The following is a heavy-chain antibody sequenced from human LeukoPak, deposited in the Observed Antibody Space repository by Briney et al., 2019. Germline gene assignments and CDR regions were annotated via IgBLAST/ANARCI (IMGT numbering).Heavy chain of an antibody. V-gene: IGHV3-21*01. CDR2: ISNSSSYI. CDR3: ARDLIAAAVNYYYYGMDV. D-gene: IGHD6-13*01. CDR1: GFTFSSYS. Sequence: GGSLRLSCAASGFTFSSYSMNWVRQPPGKGLEWVSSISNSSSYIYYADLVKGRFTISRHNAKNSLYLQMNSLRAEDTAVYYCARDLIAAAVNYYYYGMDVWGKGTTVTVSS. J-gene: IGHJ6*04.